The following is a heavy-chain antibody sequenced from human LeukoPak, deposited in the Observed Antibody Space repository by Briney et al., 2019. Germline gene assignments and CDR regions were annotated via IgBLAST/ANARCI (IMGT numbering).Heavy chain of an antibody. J-gene: IGHJ5*02. Sequence: GGSLRLSCAASGFTFSSYAMHWVRQAPGKGLEWVVVISYDGSNKYYADSVKGRFTISRDNSKNTLYLQMNSLRAEDTAVYYCARDVVGNNWFDPWGQGTLVTVSS. CDR2: ISYDGSNK. D-gene: IGHD2-21*01. CDR3: ARDVVGNNWFDP. V-gene: IGHV3-30-3*01. CDR1: GFTFSSYA.